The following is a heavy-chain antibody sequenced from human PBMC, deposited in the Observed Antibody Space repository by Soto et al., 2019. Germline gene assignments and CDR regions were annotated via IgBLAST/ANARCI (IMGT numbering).Heavy chain of an antibody. D-gene: IGHD2-8*01. CDR1: GYSFTSYW. CDR2: IYPGDSDT. CDR3: ARQEGYCTNGVCDGY. Sequence: ESLKISCKGSGYSFTSYWIGWVRQMPGKGLEWMGIIYPGDSDTRYSPSFQGQVTISADKSISTAYLQWSSLKASDTAMYYCARQEGYCTNGVCDGYWGQGTLVTVSS. V-gene: IGHV5-51*01. J-gene: IGHJ4*02.